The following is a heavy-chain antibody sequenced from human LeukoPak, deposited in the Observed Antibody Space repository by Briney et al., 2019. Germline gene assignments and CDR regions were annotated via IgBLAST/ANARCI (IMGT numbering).Heavy chain of an antibody. Sequence: PGGSLRLSCAASGFTFSSHAMSWVRQAPGKGLEWVSAISGSGGGTYYADSVKGRFTISRDNSKNTLYLQMNSLRAEDTAVYYCAKLTGYSSGWFDYWGQGTLVTVSS. CDR3: AKLTGYSSGWFDY. D-gene: IGHD6-19*01. CDR2: ISGSGGGT. CDR1: GFTFSSHA. J-gene: IGHJ4*02. V-gene: IGHV3-23*01.